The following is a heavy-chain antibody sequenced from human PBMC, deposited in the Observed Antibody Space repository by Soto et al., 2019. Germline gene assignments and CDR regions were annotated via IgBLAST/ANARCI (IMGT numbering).Heavy chain of an antibody. D-gene: IGHD6-6*01. J-gene: IGHJ4*02. Sequence: GGSLRLSCAASGFTFSSYSMNWVRQAPGKGLEWVSSISSSSSYIYYADSVKGRFTISRDNAKNSLYLQMNSLRAEDTAVYYCARVGYEEQLVGGYFDYWGQGTLVTVSS. CDR1: GFTFSSYS. CDR3: ARVGYEEQLVGGYFDY. CDR2: ISSSSSYI. V-gene: IGHV3-21*01.